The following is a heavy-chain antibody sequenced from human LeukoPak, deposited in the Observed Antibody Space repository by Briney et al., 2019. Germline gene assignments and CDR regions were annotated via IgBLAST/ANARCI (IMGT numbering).Heavy chain of an antibody. CDR2: IIPIFGTA. V-gene: IGHV1-69*05. Sequence: GASVKVSCKASGGTFISYAISWVRQAPGQGLEWMGRIIPIFGTANYAQKFQGRVTITTDESTSTAYMELSSLRSEDTAVYYCASLILGSNYYFDYWGQGTLVTVSS. CDR1: GGTFISYA. CDR3: ASLILGSNYYFDY. J-gene: IGHJ4*02. D-gene: IGHD3-10*01.